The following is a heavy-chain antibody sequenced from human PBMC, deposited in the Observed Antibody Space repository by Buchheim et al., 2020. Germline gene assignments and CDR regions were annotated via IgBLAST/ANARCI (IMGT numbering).Heavy chain of an antibody. CDR1: GFTFSSYG. D-gene: IGHD5-24*01. CDR2: IWYDGSNK. CDR3: ARDQGWLQLLDYFDY. Sequence: QVQLVESGGGVVQPGRSLRLSCAASGFTFSSYGMHWVRQAPGKGLEWVAVIWYDGSNKYYADSVKGRFTISRDNSKNTLYLQMNSLRAEDTAVYYCARDQGWLQLLDYFDYWGQGTL. J-gene: IGHJ4*02. V-gene: IGHV3-33*01.